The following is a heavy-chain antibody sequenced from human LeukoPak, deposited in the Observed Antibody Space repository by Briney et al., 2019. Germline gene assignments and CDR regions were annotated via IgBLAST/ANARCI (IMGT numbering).Heavy chain of an antibody. V-gene: IGHV1-69*05. CDR1: GGTFSSYA. CDR2: IIPIFGTA. CDR3: VSAIPSGSGSYSVDY. J-gene: IGHJ4*02. Sequence: SVKVSCKASGGTFSSYAISWVRQAPGQGLEWMGGIIPIFGTANYAQKFQGRVTITTDESTSTAYMELSSLRSEDTAVYYRVSAIPSGSGSYSVDYWGQGTLVTVSS. D-gene: IGHD3-10*01.